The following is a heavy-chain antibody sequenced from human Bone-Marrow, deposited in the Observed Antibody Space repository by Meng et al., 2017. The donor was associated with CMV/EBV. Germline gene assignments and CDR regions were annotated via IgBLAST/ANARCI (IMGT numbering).Heavy chain of an antibody. J-gene: IGHJ6*01. CDR2: IRYDGSNK. Sequence: GESLKISCAASGFTFSSYGMHWVRQAPGKGLEWVAFIRYDGSNKYYADSVKGRFTISRDNSKNTLYLQMNSLRAEDTAVYYCAKEVHQHYYYYYGMDVWGQGHTVTGSS. CDR1: GFTFSSYG. V-gene: IGHV3-30*02. CDR3: AKEVHQHYYYYYGMDV.